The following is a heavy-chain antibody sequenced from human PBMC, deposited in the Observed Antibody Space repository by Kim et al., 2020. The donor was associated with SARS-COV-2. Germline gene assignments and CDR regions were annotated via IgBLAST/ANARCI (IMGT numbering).Heavy chain of an antibody. D-gene: IGHD1-1*01. CDR3: ASWWLNWNYFDY. V-gene: IGHV3-23*03. CDR1: GFTFSSYA. CDR2: IYSGGSST. Sequence: GGSLRLSCAASGFTFSSYAMSWVRQAPGKGLEWVSVIYSGGSSTYYADSVKGRFTISRDNSKNTLYLQMNSLRAEDTAVYYCASWWLNWNYFDYWGQGTLVTVSS. J-gene: IGHJ4*02.